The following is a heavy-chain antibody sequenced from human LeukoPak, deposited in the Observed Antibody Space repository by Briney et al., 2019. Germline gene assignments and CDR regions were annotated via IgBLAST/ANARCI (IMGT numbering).Heavy chain of an antibody. D-gene: IGHD2-21*02. Sequence: SETLSLTCTVSGYSISSGYYWGWIRQPPGKGLEYIGSMYHSGSTYYNPSLKSRVTISVDTSKNQFSLKLSSVTAADTAVYYCARGVTPFDYWGQGTLVTVSS. V-gene: IGHV4-38-2*02. CDR1: GYSISSGYY. CDR3: ARGVTPFDY. CDR2: MYHSGST. J-gene: IGHJ4*02.